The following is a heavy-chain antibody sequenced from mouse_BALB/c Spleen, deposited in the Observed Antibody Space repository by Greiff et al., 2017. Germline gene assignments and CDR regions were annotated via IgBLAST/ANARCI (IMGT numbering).Heavy chain of an antibody. D-gene: IGHD1-1*01. CDR2: INPSTGYT. J-gene: IGHJ2*01. V-gene: IGHV1-7*01. Sequence: VHLVESGAELAKPGASVKMSCKASGYTFTSYWMHWVKQRPGQGLEWIGYINPSTGYTEYNQKFKDKATLTADKSSSTAYMQLSSLTSEDSAVYYCARDYYGSSYDYWGQGTTLTVSS. CDR3: ARDYYGSSYDY. CDR1: GYTFTSYW.